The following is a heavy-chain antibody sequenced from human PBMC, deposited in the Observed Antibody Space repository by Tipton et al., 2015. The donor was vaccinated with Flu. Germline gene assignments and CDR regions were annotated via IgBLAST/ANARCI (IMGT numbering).Heavy chain of an antibody. Sequence: TLSLTCTVSGGSVSSGNYYWSWIRLPPGKGLEWIGHIYYSGSTNYNPSLKSRVTISLDTSKNQFSLRLSSVTAADTAVYYCARGGTVGFYTIWGQGTMVTVSS. V-gene: IGHV4-61*01. CDR3: ARGGTVGFYTI. CDR1: GGSVSSGNYY. D-gene: IGHD1-26*01. J-gene: IGHJ3*02. CDR2: IYYSGST.